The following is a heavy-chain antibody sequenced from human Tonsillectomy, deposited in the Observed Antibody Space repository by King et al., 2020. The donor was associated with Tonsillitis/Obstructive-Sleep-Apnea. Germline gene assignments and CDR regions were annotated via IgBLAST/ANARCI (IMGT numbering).Heavy chain of an antibody. CDR2: IYHSGRT. D-gene: IGHD6-19*01. J-gene: IGHJ4*02. V-gene: IGHV4-4*02. CDR1: GGSISSSKW. Sequence: QLQESGPGLVKPSGTLSLTCAVSGGSISSSKWWSWVRQPPGKGLEWIGEIYHSGRTNYNTSLKSRATISVDKSKKQFSLKLSSVTAADTAVYYCARVGIAVACYFDYWGQGTLVTVSS. CDR3: ARVGIAVACYFDY.